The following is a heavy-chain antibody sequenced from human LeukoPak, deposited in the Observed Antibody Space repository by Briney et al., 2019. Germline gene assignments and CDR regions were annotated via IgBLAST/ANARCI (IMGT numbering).Heavy chain of an antibody. J-gene: IGHJ4*02. D-gene: IGHD3-9*01. Sequence: GGSLRLSCAASGFTFRGYRMNGVGQAQGRGLEGVSSISSSSSYIYYADSVKGRFTISRDNAKNSLYPQMNSLRAEDTAVYYCARDGKYYDILTGYYWGQGTLVTVSS. CDR2: ISSSSSYI. CDR3: ARDGKYYDILTGYY. V-gene: IGHV3-21*01. CDR1: GFTFRGYR.